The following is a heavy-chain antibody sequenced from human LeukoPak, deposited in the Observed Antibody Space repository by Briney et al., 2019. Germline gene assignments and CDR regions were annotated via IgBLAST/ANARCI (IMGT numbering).Heavy chain of an antibody. D-gene: IGHD3-16*02. V-gene: IGHV3-23*01. CDR2: ISGSGGST. J-gene: IGHJ4*02. CDR3: ASQLRLGELSSDYYFDY. CDR1: GFTFSSYG. Sequence: PGGSLRLSCAASGFTFSSYGMSWVRQAPGKGLEWVSAISGSGGSTYYADSVKGRFTISRDNSKNTLYLQMNSLRAEDTAVYYCASQLRLGELSSDYYFDYWGQGTLVTVSS.